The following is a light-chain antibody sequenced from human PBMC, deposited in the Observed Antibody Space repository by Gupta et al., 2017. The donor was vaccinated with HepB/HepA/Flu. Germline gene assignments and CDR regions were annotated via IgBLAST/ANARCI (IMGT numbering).Light chain of an antibody. V-gene: IGLV2-14*03. CDR3: SSYTSRSTRV. Sequence: QSALTQPASVSGSPGQSITISCTGTSSDVGGYNYVSWYQQHPGKAPKLMTHDVSNRPSGVSNRFSGSKSGNTASLTISGLQAEDEADYYCSSYTSRSTRVFGGGTKLTVL. CDR1: SSDVGGYNY. CDR2: DVS. J-gene: IGLJ3*02.